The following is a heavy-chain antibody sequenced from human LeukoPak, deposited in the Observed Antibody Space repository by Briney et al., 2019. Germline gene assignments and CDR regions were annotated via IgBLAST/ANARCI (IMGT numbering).Heavy chain of an antibody. CDR2: IYYSGST. D-gene: IGHD5-18*01. Sequence: PSETLSLTCTVSGGSISSYYWSWIRQPPGKGLEWLGYIYYSGSTNYNPSLTSRVTISVDTSKNQFPLKLSSVTAADTAVYYCARDFSPIAQLLGSSYFYYYMDVWGKGTTVTVSS. CDR1: GGSISSYY. V-gene: IGHV4-59*12. J-gene: IGHJ6*03. CDR3: ARDFSPIAQLLGSSYFYYYMDV.